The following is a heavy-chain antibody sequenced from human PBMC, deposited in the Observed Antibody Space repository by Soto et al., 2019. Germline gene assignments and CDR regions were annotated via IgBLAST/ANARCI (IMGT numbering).Heavy chain of an antibody. J-gene: IGHJ4*02. V-gene: IGHV5-10-1*01. D-gene: IGHD3-22*01. CDR1: GYSFAGYW. CDR3: ARQIYDSDTGPNFQYYFDS. CDR2: IDPSDSQT. Sequence: NPGESLKISCKGSGYSFAGYWITWLRQKPGKGLEWMGRIDPSDSQTYYSPSFRGHVTISVTKSITTVFLQWSSLRASDTAMYYCARQIYDSDTGPNFQYYFDSWGQGTPVTVS.